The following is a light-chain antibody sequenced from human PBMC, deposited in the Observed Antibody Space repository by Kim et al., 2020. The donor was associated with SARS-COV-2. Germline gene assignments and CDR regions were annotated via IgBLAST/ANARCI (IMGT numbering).Light chain of an antibody. CDR1: QSLSSN. V-gene: IGKV3-15*01. CDR3: QQFNSWPYT. J-gene: IGKJ2*01. CDR2: GAS. Sequence: SVSPGERATLSCRASQSLSSNLAWYQQKPGQAPRLLIYGASTRATGIPVRFSGSGSGTEFTLTISSLQSEDFAVYYCQQFNSWPYTFGQGTKLEIK.